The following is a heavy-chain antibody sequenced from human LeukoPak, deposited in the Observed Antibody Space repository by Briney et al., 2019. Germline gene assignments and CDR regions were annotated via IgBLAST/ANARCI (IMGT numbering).Heavy chain of an antibody. J-gene: IGHJ4*02. D-gene: IGHD3-10*01. CDR1: GYTFTAYY. V-gene: IGHV1-2*02. CDR3: ARVVYGSGNFGADPFDY. CDR2: INPNSGDS. Sequence: ASVKVSCKTSGYTFTAYYMHWVRHAPGQGLEWMGWINPNSGDSNYAQKFQGRVTMTRDTRITTAYMELTRLRSDDTAVYYCARVVYGSGNFGADPFDYWGQGTLLTVSS.